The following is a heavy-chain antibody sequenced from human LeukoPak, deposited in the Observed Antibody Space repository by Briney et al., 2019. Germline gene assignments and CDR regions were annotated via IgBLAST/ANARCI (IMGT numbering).Heavy chain of an antibody. CDR1: GFTFSSYE. D-gene: IGHD6-19*01. Sequence: GSLRLSCAASGFTFSSYEMNWVRQAPGKGLEWVSYISSSGSTIYYADSVKGRFTISRDNAKNSLYLQMNSLRAEDTAVYYCARDRSGWTYYYYYMDVWGKGTTVTISS. J-gene: IGHJ6*03. CDR3: ARDRSGWTYYYYYMDV. V-gene: IGHV3-48*03. CDR2: ISSSGSTI.